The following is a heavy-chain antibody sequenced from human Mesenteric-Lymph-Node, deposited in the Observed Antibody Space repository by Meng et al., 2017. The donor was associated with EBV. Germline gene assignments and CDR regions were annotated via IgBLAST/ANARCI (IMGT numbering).Heavy chain of an antibody. CDR1: GGSFNGYY. CDR2: IDHRGST. V-gene: IGHV4-34*01. CDR3: ARGMRGRTSFGFDS. Sequence: QVQLQQWGAGLLKPSXXLSLTCAVYGGSFNGYYWNWIRQPPGKGPEWIGRIDHRGSTNYTPSLKSRVSISMDTSKNQFSLKLTSVTAADTAVYFCARGMRGRTSFGFDSWGQGTLVPVSS. J-gene: IGHJ4*02. D-gene: IGHD3-10*01.